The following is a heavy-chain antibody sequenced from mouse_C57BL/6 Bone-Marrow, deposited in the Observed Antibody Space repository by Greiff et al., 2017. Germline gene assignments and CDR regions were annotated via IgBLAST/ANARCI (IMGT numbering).Heavy chain of an antibody. D-gene: IGHD4-1*01. Sequence: EVMLVESGGGLVQSGRSLRLSCATSGFTFSDFYMEWVRQAPGKGLEWIAASRNKANDYTTEYSASVKGRFIVSRDTSQSILYIQMNALRAEDTAIYYCARVNWEGYYAMDYWGQGTSVTVSS. CDR2: SRNKANDYTT. CDR3: ARVNWEGYYAMDY. V-gene: IGHV7-1*01. CDR1: GFTFSDFY. J-gene: IGHJ4*01.